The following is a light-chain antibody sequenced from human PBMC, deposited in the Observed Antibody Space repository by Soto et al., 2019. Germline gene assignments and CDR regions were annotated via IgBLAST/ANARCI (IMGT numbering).Light chain of an antibody. CDR2: EVS. Sequence: QSALTQPASVSGSPGQSITISGTGTSSDIGTYNYVSWYQQHPGKAPKVMIYEVSNRPSGVSNRFSGSKSGNTASLTISGLQAEDEADYYCSSYTVTSGTLEVFGTGTKLTVL. CDR1: SSDIGTYNY. J-gene: IGLJ1*01. V-gene: IGLV2-14*01. CDR3: SSYTVTSGTLEV.